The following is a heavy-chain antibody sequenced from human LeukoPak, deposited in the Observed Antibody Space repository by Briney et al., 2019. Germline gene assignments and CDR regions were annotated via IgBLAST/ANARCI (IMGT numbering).Heavy chain of an antibody. Sequence: GGSLRLSCAASGFTFSSYAMNWVRQAPGKGLEWVSAISGSGGSTYYADSVKGRFTISRDNSKNTLYLQMNSLRAEDTAVYYCVRGCSSTSCYPFDYWGQGTLVTVSS. V-gene: IGHV3-23*01. CDR1: GFTFSSYA. D-gene: IGHD2-2*01. J-gene: IGHJ4*02. CDR3: VRGCSSTSCYPFDY. CDR2: ISGSGGST.